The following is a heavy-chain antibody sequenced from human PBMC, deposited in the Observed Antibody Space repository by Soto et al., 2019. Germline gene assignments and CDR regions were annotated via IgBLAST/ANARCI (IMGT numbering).Heavy chain of an antibody. D-gene: IGHD3-16*01. CDR2: ISGGGSST. CDR1: VFTFNNYA. Sequence: PGGSLRLSCAASVFTFNNYAMSWVRQAPGKGLEWVSSISGGGSSTYYADSVKGRFTISRDNSKNTLYLQMNSLRAEDTAVYYCAKVPGYDYVWGTYYYFDYWGLGAQVTVSS. CDR3: AKVPGYDYVWGTYYYFDY. V-gene: IGHV3-23*01. J-gene: IGHJ4*02.